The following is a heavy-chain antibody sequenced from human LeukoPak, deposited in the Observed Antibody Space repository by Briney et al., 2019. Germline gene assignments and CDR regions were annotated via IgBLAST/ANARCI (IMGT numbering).Heavy chain of an antibody. V-gene: IGHV3-7*01. Sequence: GGSLRLSCAASGFTFSSYWMSWVRQAPGKGLEWVANIKQDGSEKYYVDSVKGRFTISRDNAKNSLYLQMNSLRAEDTAVYYCARGVAARPIIFDYWGQGTLVTVSS. CDR3: ARGVAARPIIFDY. J-gene: IGHJ4*02. CDR2: IKQDGSEK. D-gene: IGHD6-6*01. CDR1: GFTFSSYW.